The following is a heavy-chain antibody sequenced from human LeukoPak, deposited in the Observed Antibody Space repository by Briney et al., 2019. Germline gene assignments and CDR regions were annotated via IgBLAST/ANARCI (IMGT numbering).Heavy chain of an antibody. CDR2: ISGSGGST. CDR3: AKVPQYLIYDSSGYYFDY. CDR1: GFTFSSYA. Sequence: GGSLRLSCAASGFTFSSYAMSWVRQAPGKGLEWVSAISGSGGSTYYADSVKGRFTISRDNSKNTLYLQMNSLRAEDTAVYYCAKVPQYLIYDSSGYYFDYWGQGTLVTVSS. D-gene: IGHD3-22*01. V-gene: IGHV3-23*01. J-gene: IGHJ4*02.